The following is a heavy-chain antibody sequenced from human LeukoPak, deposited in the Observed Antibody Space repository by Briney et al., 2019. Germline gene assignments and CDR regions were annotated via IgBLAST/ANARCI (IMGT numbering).Heavy chain of an antibody. V-gene: IGHV3-7*01. CDR2: IKQDGSEK. CDR1: GFTFSSYW. Sequence: GGSLRLSCAASGFTFSSYWMSWVRQAPGKGLEWVANIKQDGSEKYYVDSVKGRFTISRDDAKNSLYLQMNSLRAEDTAVYYCARADSSGYYHPINWGQGTLVTVSS. J-gene: IGHJ4*02. D-gene: IGHD3-22*01. CDR3: ARADSSGYYHPIN.